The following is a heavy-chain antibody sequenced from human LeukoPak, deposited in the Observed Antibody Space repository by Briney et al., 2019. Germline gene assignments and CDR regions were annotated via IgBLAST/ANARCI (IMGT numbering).Heavy chain of an antibody. CDR2: IIPIFGTA. D-gene: IGHD3-22*01. CDR3: ARELYYYDSSGYYYPSPFDY. CDR1: GGTFSSYA. Sequence: SVKVSCKASGGTFSSYAISWVRQAPGQGLEWMGGIIPIFGTANHAQKFQGRVTITTDESTSTAYMELSSLRSEDTAVYYCARELYYYDSSGYYYPSPFDYWGQGTLVTVSS. V-gene: IGHV1-69*05. J-gene: IGHJ4*02.